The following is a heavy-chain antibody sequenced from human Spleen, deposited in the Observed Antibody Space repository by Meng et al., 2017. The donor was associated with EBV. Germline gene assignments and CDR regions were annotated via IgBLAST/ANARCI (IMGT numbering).Heavy chain of an antibody. Sequence: QVQLRESGLGLVRPSGTLSLTCAVSRGFISDSNWWTWVRQPPGKGLEWIGETSHSGSTNYSPSLKSRVTISVDKSKNQFSLKLSSVTAADTAVYYCACALPGLPHDSWSQGALVTVVS. CDR1: RGFISDSNW. CDR3: ACALPGLPHDS. D-gene: IGHD2-15*01. J-gene: IGHJ4*02. CDR2: TSHSGST. V-gene: IGHV4-4*02.